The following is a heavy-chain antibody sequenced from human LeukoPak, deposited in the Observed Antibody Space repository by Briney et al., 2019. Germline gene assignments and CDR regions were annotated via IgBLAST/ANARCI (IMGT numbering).Heavy chain of an antibody. D-gene: IGHD1-7*01. Sequence: GGSLRLSCAASGFTFSDYSMSWIRQAPGKGLEWVSYIRSSGNTIYYADSVKGRFTISRDNAKNSLYLQMNSLRAEDTAVYYCANGTPGYWGQGTLVTVSS. J-gene: IGHJ4*02. CDR1: GFTFSDYS. CDR2: IRSSGNTI. V-gene: IGHV3-11*01. CDR3: ANGTPGY.